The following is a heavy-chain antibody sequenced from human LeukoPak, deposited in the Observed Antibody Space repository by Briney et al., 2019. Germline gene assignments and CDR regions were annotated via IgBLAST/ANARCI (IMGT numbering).Heavy chain of an antibody. J-gene: IGHJ4*02. CDR1: GYTFTGYY. CDR3: ARDQTYYYDSSGYMAYYFDY. V-gene: IGHV1-46*01. CDR2: INPSGGST. Sequence: GASVKVSCKASGYTFTGYYMHWVRQAPGQGLEWMGIINPSGGSTSYAQKFQGRVTMTRDTSTSTVYMELSSLRSEDTAVYYCARDQTYYYDSSGYMAYYFDYWGQGTLVTVSS. D-gene: IGHD3-22*01.